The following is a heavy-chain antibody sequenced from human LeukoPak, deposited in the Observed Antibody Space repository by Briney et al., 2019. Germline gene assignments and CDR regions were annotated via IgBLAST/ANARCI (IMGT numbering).Heavy chain of an antibody. CDR3: ARVGGGEPFDY. CDR2: INPISGGT. D-gene: IGHD2-21*01. J-gene: IGHJ4*02. CDR1: GYTFTDYH. Sequence: ASVKVSCKASGYTFTDYHIHWVRQAPGEGLEWMGWINPISGGTNFAQKFQGRVTMTSDTSISTAYMELSGLRSDDTAVYYCARVGGGEPFDYWRQGTPVTVSS. V-gene: IGHV1-2*02.